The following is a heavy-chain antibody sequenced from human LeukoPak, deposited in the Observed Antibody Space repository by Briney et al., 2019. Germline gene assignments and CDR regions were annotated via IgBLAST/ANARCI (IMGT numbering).Heavy chain of an antibody. D-gene: IGHD6-19*01. CDR1: GGHIDSVY. CDR3: ASGAGWLIDY. CDR2: IDNSGST. J-gene: IGHJ4*02. Sequence: SETLSLTCSVWGGHIDSVYWNWIRQPPGKGLEWIGYIDNSGSTKYNPSLQSRVTMSRDTSKKQFSLKLTSVTAADTAMYYCASGAGWLIDYWGQGTLVSVSS. V-gene: IGHV4-4*08.